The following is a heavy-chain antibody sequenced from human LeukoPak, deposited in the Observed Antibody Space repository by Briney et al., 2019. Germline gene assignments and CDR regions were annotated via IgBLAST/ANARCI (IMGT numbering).Heavy chain of an antibody. J-gene: IGHJ4*02. CDR3: ARAVGIAVARY. CDR1: GDSISSYY. V-gene: IGHV4-59*12. D-gene: IGHD6-19*01. Sequence: PSETLSLTCTVSGDSISSYYWSWIRQPPGKGLERIGYIYDSGSTNYNPSLKSRVTISVDSSKNQFSLKLSSVTAADTAVYYCARAVGIAVARYWGQGTLVTVSS. CDR2: IYDSGST.